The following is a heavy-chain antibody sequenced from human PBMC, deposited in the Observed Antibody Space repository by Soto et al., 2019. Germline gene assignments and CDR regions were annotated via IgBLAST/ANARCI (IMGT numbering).Heavy chain of an antibody. J-gene: IGHJ4*02. Sequence: PSETLSLTCAVSGYSISTGLNWAWIRQPPGKGLEWIGSIYHSASTYYNLSLKSRVTISSDSSKNQISLKLSSVTAADTALYYCARDWGTGFDQLDSWGQGTLVTVSS. D-gene: IGHD3-9*01. V-gene: IGHV4-38-2*01. CDR2: IYHSAST. CDR3: ARDWGTGFDQLDS. CDR1: GYSISTGLN.